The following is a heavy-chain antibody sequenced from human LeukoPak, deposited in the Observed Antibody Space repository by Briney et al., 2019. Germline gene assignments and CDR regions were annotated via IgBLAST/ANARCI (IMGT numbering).Heavy chain of an antibody. D-gene: IGHD6-19*01. CDR1: GGSFSGYY. V-gene: IGHV3-21*01. J-gene: IGHJ4*02. CDR2: ISSSSSYI. Sequence: ETLSLTCAVYGGSFSGYYWSWIRQPPGKGLEWVSSISSSSSYIYYADSVKGRFTISRDNAKSSLYLQMNSLRAEDTAVYYCARDASSGWYLAYYFDYWGQGTLVTVSS. CDR3: ARDASSGWYLAYYFDY.